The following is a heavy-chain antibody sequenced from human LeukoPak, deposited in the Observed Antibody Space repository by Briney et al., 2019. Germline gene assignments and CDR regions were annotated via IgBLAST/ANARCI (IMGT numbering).Heavy chain of an antibody. CDR2: INPNSGGT. D-gene: IGHD6-13*01. V-gene: IGHV1-2*02. J-gene: IGHJ4*02. Sequence: ASVKVSCKASGYTFTGYYMHWVRQAPGQGLEWMGWINPNSGGTNYAQKFQGRVTMTRGTSISTAYMELSRLRSDDTAVYYCARDRLAAAGKTTYFDYWGQGTLVTVSS. CDR3: ARDRLAAAGKTTYFDY. CDR1: GYTFTGYY.